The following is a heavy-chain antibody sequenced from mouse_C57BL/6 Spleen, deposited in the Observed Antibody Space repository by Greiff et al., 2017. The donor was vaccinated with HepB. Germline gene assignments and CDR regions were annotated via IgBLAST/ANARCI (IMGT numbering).Heavy chain of an antibody. CDR2: INPSSGYT. CDR3: ASIYYDYEGYAMDY. D-gene: IGHD2-4*01. Sequence: QVQLKQSGAELAKPGASVKLSCKASGYTFTSYWMHWVKQRPGQGLEWIGYINPSSGYTKYNQKFKDKATLTADKSSSTAYMQLSSLTYEDSAVYYCASIYYDYEGYAMDYWGQGTSVTVSS. J-gene: IGHJ4*01. V-gene: IGHV1-7*01. CDR1: GYTFTSYW.